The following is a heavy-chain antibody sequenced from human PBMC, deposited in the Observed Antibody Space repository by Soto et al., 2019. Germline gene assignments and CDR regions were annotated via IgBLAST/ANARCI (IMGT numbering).Heavy chain of an antibody. J-gene: IGHJ6*02. CDR3: ARRDYSNYLFYYYGMDV. Sequence: GASVKLSCKASGYKFSSYAIHWVRQAPGQRLEWMGWINVGNGNTKYSQKFHDRVTIIRDTSADTAYMEVSSLRSEDTAVYYCARRDYSNYLFYYYGMDVWGQGTTVTVSS. CDR2: INVGNGNT. D-gene: IGHD4-4*01. V-gene: IGHV1-3*01. CDR1: GYKFSSYA.